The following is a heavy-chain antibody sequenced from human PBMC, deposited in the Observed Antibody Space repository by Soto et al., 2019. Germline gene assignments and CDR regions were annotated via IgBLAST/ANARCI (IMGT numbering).Heavy chain of an antibody. J-gene: IGHJ6*02. Sequence: QVQLVESGGGVVQPGRSLRLSCAASSFTFSNYGMHWVRQAPGKGLEWVAIISFDGSHSYYAGSVKGRFTISRDNSKNTVYLQMNNLTTEDTAVYFCAKDLASTLVRGVNGLDVWGQ. D-gene: IGHD3-10*01. CDR1: SFTFSNYG. CDR2: ISFDGSHS. CDR3: AKDLASTLVRGVNGLDV. V-gene: IGHV3-30*18.